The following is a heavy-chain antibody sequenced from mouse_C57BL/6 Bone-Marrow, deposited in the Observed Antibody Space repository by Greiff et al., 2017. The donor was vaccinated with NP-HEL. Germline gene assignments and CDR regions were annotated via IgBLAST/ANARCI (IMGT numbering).Heavy chain of an antibody. V-gene: IGHV5-6*02. CDR3: ARRDGDY. D-gene: IGHD2-3*01. J-gene: IGHJ2*01. CDR2: ISSGGSYT. CDR1: GFTFSSYG. Sequence: EVKLMESGGDLVKPGGSLKLSCAASGFTFSSYGMSWFRQTPDKRLEWVATISSGGSYTYYPDSVKGRFTISRDNAKNTLYLQMSSLKSEDTAMYYCARRDGDYWGQGTTLTVSS.